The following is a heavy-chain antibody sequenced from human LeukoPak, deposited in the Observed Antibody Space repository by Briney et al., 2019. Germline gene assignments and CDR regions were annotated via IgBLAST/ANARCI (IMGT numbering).Heavy chain of an antibody. CDR1: GFTFSTSG. J-gene: IGHJ6*03. CDR2: IWYDGSDQ. CDR3: TGTTTSTLPPGTYYYYYYMDV. D-gene: IGHD1-14*01. Sequence: PGGSLRLSCAASGFTFSTSGMHWVRQAPGKGLQWVALIWYDGSDQYYGDSVKGRFTISRDNSKNTLYLQMNSLRAEDTAVYYGTGTTTSTLPPGTYYYYYYMDVWGKGTTVTVSS. V-gene: IGHV3-33*01.